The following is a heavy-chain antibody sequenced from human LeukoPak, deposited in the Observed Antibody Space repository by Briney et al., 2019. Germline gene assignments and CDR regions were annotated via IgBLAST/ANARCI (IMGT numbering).Heavy chain of an antibody. CDR2: ISADNGNT. Sequence: ASVKDSCKASGYTFTSYGISWVRQAPGQGLEWMGWISADNGNTNYAQKFQGRVTLTTETPTNTAYMELRSLRSDDAAVYYCARDTATYASGWYGDSWGQGTLVSVSS. J-gene: IGHJ4*02. CDR3: ARDTATYASGWYGDS. V-gene: IGHV1-18*01. CDR1: GYTFTSYG. D-gene: IGHD6-19*01.